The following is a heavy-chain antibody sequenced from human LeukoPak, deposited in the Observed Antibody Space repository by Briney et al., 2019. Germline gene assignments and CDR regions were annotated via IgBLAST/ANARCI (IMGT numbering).Heavy chain of an antibody. D-gene: IGHD1-26*01. V-gene: IGHV1-8*01. CDR1: GYTFTSYD. Sequence: ASVKVSCTASGYTFTSYDINWVRLATGQGLEWMGWMNPNSGNTGYAQKFQGRVTMTRNTSISTAYMELSSLRSEDTAVYYCARERRATLDAFDIWGQGTMVTVSS. CDR3: ARERRATLDAFDI. J-gene: IGHJ3*02. CDR2: MNPNSGNT.